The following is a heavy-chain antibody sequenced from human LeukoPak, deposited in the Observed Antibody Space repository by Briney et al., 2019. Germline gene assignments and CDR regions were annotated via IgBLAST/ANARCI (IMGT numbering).Heavy chain of an antibody. CDR3: AKAPATGEGYYYYYMDV. CDR2: INGRGATT. CDR1: GFTFSSYA. J-gene: IGHJ6*03. D-gene: IGHD7-27*01. Sequence: GGSLRLSCAASGFASGFTFSSYAVSWVRQAPGKGLEWVASINGRGATTYYADSVKGRFTISRDNSKNTLYLQMNSLRADGTAVYSCAKAPATGEGYYYYYMDVCGKGTTVTVSS. V-gene: IGHV3-23*01.